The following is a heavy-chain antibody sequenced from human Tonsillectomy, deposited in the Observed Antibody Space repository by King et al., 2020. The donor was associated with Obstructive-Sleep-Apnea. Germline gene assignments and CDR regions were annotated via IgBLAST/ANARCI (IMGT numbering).Heavy chain of an antibody. D-gene: IGHD3-10*01. CDR3: ARLQLGSGRSWFDP. J-gene: IGHJ5*02. Sequence: VQLQQWGAGLLKPSETLSLTCAGYGGSFSGYYLSWIRQPPGQGVEYLGEINHSVSTNYNPSLTSRVTISVDTSKNQFSLKLSSVTAADTAVYYCARLQLGSGRSWFDPWGQGALVTVSS. V-gene: IGHV4-34*01. CDR1: GGSFSGYY. CDR2: INHSVST.